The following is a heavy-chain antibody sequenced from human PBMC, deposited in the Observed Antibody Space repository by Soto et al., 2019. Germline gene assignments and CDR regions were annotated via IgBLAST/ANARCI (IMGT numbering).Heavy chain of an antibody. CDR1: GFTFSSYA. CDR3: AIQGSDIVVVPAANWFEP. V-gene: IGHV3-23*01. Sequence: GGSLRLSCAASGFTFSSYAMSWVRQAPGKGLEWVSAISGSGGSTYYADSVKGRFTISRDNSKNTLYQQMNSLRAEDTAVYYCAIQGSDIVVVPAANWFEPWGQGTLVTVSS. J-gene: IGHJ5*02. CDR2: ISGSGGST. D-gene: IGHD2-2*01.